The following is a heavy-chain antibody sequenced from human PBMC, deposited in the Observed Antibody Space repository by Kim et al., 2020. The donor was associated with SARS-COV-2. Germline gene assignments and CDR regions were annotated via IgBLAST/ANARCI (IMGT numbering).Heavy chain of an antibody. V-gene: IGHV4-34*01. CDR1: GGSFSGYY. Sequence: SETLSLTCAVYGGSFSGYYWSWIRQPPGKGLEWIAEIDHSGRTHYNPSLKSRVTISADTSKNQFSLKLNSVTAADTAVYYCTRAPILRGHSYSWGHGTLV. D-gene: IGHD2-21*01. CDR2: IDHSGRT. J-gene: IGHJ4*01. CDR3: TRAPILRGHSYS.